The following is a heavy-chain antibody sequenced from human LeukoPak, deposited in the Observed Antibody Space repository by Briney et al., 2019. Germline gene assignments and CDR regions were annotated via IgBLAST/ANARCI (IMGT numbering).Heavy chain of an antibody. CDR1: GGSIGSYY. D-gene: IGHD3-10*01. J-gene: IGHJ4*02. Sequence: PSETLSLTCTVSGGSIGSYYWSWIRQPPGKGLEWIGYIYYSGSTNYNPSLKSRVTISVDTSKNQFSLKLSSVTAADTAVYYCARSYYGSGSYYNPFLWGQGTLVTVSS. CDR2: IYYSGST. CDR3: ARSYYGSGSYYNPFL. V-gene: IGHV4-59*01.